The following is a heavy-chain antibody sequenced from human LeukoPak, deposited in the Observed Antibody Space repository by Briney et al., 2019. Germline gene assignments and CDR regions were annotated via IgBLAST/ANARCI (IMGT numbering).Heavy chain of an antibody. CDR3: AKSNGYGLIDI. Sequence: GGSLRLSCAASGFTVSSNYMNWVRQAPGKGLEWVSGIYSGGSDSVKGRFTISRDNSKNTLYLQMNSLRAEDTAVYYCAKSNGYGLIDIWGQGTMVTVSS. D-gene: IGHD3-22*01. CDR2: IYSGGS. J-gene: IGHJ3*02. V-gene: IGHV3-53*01. CDR1: GFTVSSNY.